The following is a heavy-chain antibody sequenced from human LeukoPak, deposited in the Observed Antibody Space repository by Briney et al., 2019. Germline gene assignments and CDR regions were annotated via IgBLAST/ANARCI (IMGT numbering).Heavy chain of an antibody. CDR1: GFTFSSYD. J-gene: IGHJ6*03. CDR3: AKGLGYCSSTSCYTDYYYYMDV. Sequence: GGSLRLSCAASGFTFSSYDMHWVRQAPGKGLEWVAFIRYDGSNKYYADSVKGRFTISRDNSKNTLYLQMNSLRAEDTAVYYCAKGLGYCSSTSCYTDYYYYMDVWXKGTTVTVSS. D-gene: IGHD2-2*02. CDR2: IRYDGSNK. V-gene: IGHV3-30*02.